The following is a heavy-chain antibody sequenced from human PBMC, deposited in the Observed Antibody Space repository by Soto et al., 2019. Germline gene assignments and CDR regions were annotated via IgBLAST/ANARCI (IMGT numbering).Heavy chain of an antibody. CDR1: GYSFTSYW. CDR2: IDPSDSYT. D-gene: IGHD6-13*01. CDR3: AKTAAGGKNYYGMDV. V-gene: IGHV5-10-1*01. Sequence: GESLKISCQGSGYSFTSYWISWVRQMPGKGLEWMGRIDPSDSYTNYSPSFQGHVTISADKSISTAYLQWSSLKASDTAMYYCAKTAAGGKNYYGMDVWGQGTTVTVSS. J-gene: IGHJ6*02.